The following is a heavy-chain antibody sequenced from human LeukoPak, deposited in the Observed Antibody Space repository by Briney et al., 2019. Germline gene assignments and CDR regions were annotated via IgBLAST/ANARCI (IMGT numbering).Heavy chain of an antibody. J-gene: IGHJ4*02. D-gene: IGHD3-16*02. Sequence: GGSLRLSCAASGFTFSDYYMSWIRQAPGKGLEWVSYISSSGSTIYYADSVKGRFTISRDNSKNTLYLQMNSLRVEDTAVYYCAKEFLPLSSLGELSLLDWSQGTLVTVSS. CDR3: AKEFLPLSSLGELSLLD. CDR1: GFTFSDYY. V-gene: IGHV3-11*04. CDR2: ISSSGSTI.